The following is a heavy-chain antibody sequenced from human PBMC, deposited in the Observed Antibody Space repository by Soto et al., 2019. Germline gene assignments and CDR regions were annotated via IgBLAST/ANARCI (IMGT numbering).Heavy chain of an antibody. CDR2: IYYSGST. CDR3: ASIPDYDSSGYWYFDL. CDR1: GGSISSYY. J-gene: IGHJ2*01. Sequence: SETLSLTCTVSGGSISSYYWSWIRQPPGKGLEWIGYIYYSGSTNYNPSLKSRVTISVDTSKNQFSLKLSSVTAADAAVYYCASIPDYDSSGYWYFDLWGRGTLVTVSS. V-gene: IGHV4-59*01. D-gene: IGHD3-22*01.